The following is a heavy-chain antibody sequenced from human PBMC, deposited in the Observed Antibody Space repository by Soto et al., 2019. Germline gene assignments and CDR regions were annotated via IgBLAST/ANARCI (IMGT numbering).Heavy chain of an antibody. V-gene: IGHV4-34*01. J-gene: IGHJ5*02. D-gene: IGHD3-10*01. CDR1: GGSFSDYY. Sequence: SETLSLTCAVYGGSFSDYYWSLIRQPPGKGLEWIGEINHSGSTNYNPSLKSRVTISVDTSKNQFSLKLSSVTDEETAVYYCAREGRYYASGTVWWFDPSGQGILVTVSS. CDR3: AREGRYYASGTVWWFDP. CDR2: INHSGST.